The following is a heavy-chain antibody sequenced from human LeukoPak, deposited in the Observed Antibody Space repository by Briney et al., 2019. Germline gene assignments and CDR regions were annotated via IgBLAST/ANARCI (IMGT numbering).Heavy chain of an antibody. CDR1: GFTFSSYA. CDR2: ISGSGGST. J-gene: IGHJ4*02. V-gene: IGHV3-23*01. Sequence: GGSLRLSCAASGFTFSSYAMSWVRQAPGKGLEWVSAISGSGGSTYYADSVKGRFTISRDNSKNTLYLQMNSLRAEDTGVYYCAKDVDLKWLVQPFDYWGQGTLVTVSS. CDR3: AKDVDLKWLVQPFDY. D-gene: IGHD6-19*01.